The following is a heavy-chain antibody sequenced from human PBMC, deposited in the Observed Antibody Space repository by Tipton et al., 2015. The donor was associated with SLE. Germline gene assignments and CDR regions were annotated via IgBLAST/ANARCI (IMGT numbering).Heavy chain of an antibody. CDR3: ARCPQNGVHFEY. J-gene: IGHJ4*02. CDR1: GHSISGSQYY. Sequence: GLVKPSETLSLICSVSGHSISGSQYYWAWIRQPPGQGLEWIGTIFSSGYVFYNPSFKSRVTISVDASKNQFSLKLNSVTAADTALYYCARCPQNGVHFEYWGQGTLVTVSS. D-gene: IGHD3-10*01. CDR2: IFSSGYV. V-gene: IGHV4-39*07.